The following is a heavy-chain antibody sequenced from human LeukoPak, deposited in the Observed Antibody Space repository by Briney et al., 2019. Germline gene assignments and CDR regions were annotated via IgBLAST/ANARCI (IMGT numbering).Heavy chain of an antibody. CDR3: AKSLDYYGSGSYYPFDY. CDR1: GFTFDDYA. Sequence: PGGSLRLSCAASGFTFDDYAMHWVRQAPGKGLEGVSGISWNSGSIGYADSVKGRFTISRDNAKNSLYLQMNSLRAEDTALYYCAKSLDYYGSGSYYPFDYWGQGTLVTVSS. CDR2: ISWNSGSI. J-gene: IGHJ4*02. V-gene: IGHV3-9*01. D-gene: IGHD3-10*01.